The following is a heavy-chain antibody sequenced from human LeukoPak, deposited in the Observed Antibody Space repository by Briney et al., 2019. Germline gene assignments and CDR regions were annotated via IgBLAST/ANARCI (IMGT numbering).Heavy chain of an antibody. Sequence: GGSLRLSCAASGFTFSSYGMSWVRQAPGKGLEWVSFISSSSYIYYADSVKGRFTISRDNAKNSLYLQMNSLRAEDTAVYFCARGEYCSGSYHIDYWGQGTLVTVSS. V-gene: IGHV3-21*01. CDR3: ARGEYCSGSYHIDY. D-gene: IGHD3-10*01. J-gene: IGHJ4*02. CDR2: ISSSSYI. CDR1: GFTFSSYG.